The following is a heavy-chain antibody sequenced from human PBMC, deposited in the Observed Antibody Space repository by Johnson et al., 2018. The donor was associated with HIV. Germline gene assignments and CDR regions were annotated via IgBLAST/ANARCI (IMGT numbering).Heavy chain of an antibody. Sequence: VQLVESGGGLIQPGGSLRLSCAASGFTFTNAWMSWVRQAPGKGLEGVGRIKSKTDGETTDYAAPVKGRFTSTRDDSKNTLYLQMNSLKTEHTAVYYFTTDWHMTVIVHAFDIWGQGTMVTVSS. CDR3: TTDWHMTVIVHAFDI. J-gene: IGHJ3*02. D-gene: IGHD3-22*01. V-gene: IGHV3-15*01. CDR1: GFTFTNAW. CDR2: IKSKTDGETT.